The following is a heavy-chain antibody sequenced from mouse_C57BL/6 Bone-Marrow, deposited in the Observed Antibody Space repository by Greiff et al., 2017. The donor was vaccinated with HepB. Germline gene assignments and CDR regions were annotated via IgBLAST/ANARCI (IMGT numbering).Heavy chain of an antibody. J-gene: IGHJ3*01. CDR2: IDPENGDT. Sequence: EVQGVESGAELVRPGASVKLSCTASGFNIKDDYMHWVKQRPEQGLEWIGWIDPENGDTEYASKFQGKATITADTSSNTAYLQLSSLTSEDTAVYYCTTPPFAYWGQGTLVTVSA. CDR1: GFNIKDDY. CDR3: TTPPFAY. V-gene: IGHV14-4*01.